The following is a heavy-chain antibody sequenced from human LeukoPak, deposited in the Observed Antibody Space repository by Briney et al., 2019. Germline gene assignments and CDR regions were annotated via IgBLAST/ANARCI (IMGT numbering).Heavy chain of an antibody. J-gene: IGHJ5*02. V-gene: IGHV7-4-1*02. CDR2: INTNTGNP. CDR3: ARWASGGITGTGWFDP. Sequence: GASVKVSCKASGYTFSSYAMNWVRQAPGQGLEWMGWINTNTGNPTYAQGFTGRFVFSLDTSVSTAYLQISSLKAEDTAVYYCARWASGGITGTGWFDPWGQGTLVTVSS. D-gene: IGHD1-7*01. CDR1: GYTFSSYA.